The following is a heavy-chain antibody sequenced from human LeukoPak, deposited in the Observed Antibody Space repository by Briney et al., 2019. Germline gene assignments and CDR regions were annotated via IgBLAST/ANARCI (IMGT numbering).Heavy chain of an antibody. V-gene: IGHV4-39*01. CDR3: ARRVRSTEYFQH. CDR1: GCSISSSSYY. Sequence: PSETLSLTCTVSGCSISSSSYYWGWIRQPPGKGLEWIGSFYYIGSTYYNPSLKSRATISVDTSKNQFSLRLSSVTAADTAVYYCARRVRSTEYFQHWGQGTLVTVSS. CDR2: FYYIGST. D-gene: IGHD1-1*01. J-gene: IGHJ1*01.